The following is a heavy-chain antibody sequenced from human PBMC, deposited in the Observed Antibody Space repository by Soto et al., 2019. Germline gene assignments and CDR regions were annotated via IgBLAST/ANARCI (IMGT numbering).Heavy chain of an antibody. Sequence: GGSLRLSCAASGFTFDDYAMHWVRQAPGKGLEWVSGISWNSGSIGYADSVKGRFTISRDNAKNSLYLQMNSLRAEDTALYYCAKSGQTDSHDAFDIWGQGTMVTVSS. V-gene: IGHV3-9*01. J-gene: IGHJ3*02. D-gene: IGHD6-25*01. CDR2: ISWNSGSI. CDR1: GFTFDDYA. CDR3: AKSGQTDSHDAFDI.